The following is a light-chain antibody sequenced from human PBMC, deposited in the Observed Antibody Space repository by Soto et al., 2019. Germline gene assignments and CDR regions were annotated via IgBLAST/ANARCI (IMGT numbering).Light chain of an antibody. V-gene: IGKV3-11*01. J-gene: IGKJ2*01. CDR3: QQCSHWPPGYS. CDR2: DAS. CDR1: QSVSSY. Sequence: EIVLTQSPATLSLSPGERATLSCRASQSVSSYLACYQQKPGQTPRLLVSDASNRATGIPARFTGSGSGPDFTLTIRTLYLKDFAMYYCQQCSHWPPGYSFGLGTKVDIK.